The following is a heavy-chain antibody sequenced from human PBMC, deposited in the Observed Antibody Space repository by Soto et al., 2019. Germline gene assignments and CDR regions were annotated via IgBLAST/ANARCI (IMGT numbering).Heavy chain of an antibody. V-gene: IGHV1-2*02. CDR2: MNPKSGGA. Sequence: ASVKVSCKTSGYTFTDYYTHWVRQAPGQGLEWMGWMNPKSGGAYFAQKFQGRVTLTRDTSIGTAYIEVNSLTSDDTAVYFCTRENIENSDGLYDALDIWAQETTVTVSS. CDR1: GYTFTDYY. D-gene: IGHD5-18*01. J-gene: IGHJ3*02. CDR3: TRENIENSDGLYDALDI.